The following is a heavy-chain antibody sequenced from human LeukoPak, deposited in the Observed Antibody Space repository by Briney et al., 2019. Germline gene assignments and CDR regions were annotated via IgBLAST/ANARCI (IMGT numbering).Heavy chain of an antibody. D-gene: IGHD3-22*01. J-gene: IGHJ5*02. CDR2: IYTSGRT. V-gene: IGHV4-4*07. CDR1: GGSISYYY. Sequence: SETLSLTCTVSGGSISYYYWNWIRQPPGQGLEWMGRIYTSGRTYYNPSLKSRVSMSVDTSKNQFSLKLSSVTAADTPVYYCASIYDSSGSVSNWFDPWGQGTLVTVSS. CDR3: ASIYDSSGSVSNWFDP.